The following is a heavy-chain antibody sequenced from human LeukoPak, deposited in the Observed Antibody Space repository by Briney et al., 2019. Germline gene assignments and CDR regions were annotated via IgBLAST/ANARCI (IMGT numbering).Heavy chain of an antibody. CDR3: ARELGSVYYDNSVGY. Sequence: PGGSLRLSCAASGFTFSAYAMHWVRQAPGKGLEWVALISYDGSNKYYADSMKGRFTISRDNSKNTLCLQLDSLRAEDSAVYYCARELGSVYYDNSVGYWGQGTLVTVSS. D-gene: IGHD3-3*01. CDR2: ISYDGSNK. CDR1: GFTFSAYA. J-gene: IGHJ4*02. V-gene: IGHV3-30*04.